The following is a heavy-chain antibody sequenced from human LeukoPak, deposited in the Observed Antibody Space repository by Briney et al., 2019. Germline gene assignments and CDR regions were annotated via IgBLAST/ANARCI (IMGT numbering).Heavy chain of an antibody. CDR1: GGSISSGGYY. Sequence: SQTLSLTCTVSGGSISSGGYYWSWIRQHPGKGLEWIGYIYYSGSTYYNPSLKSRVTISVDTSKNQFSLKLSSVTAADTAVYYCAREAKKEYQLRSHFDYWGQGTLVTVSS. V-gene: IGHV4-31*03. J-gene: IGHJ4*02. CDR2: IYYSGST. D-gene: IGHD2-2*01. CDR3: AREAKKEYQLRSHFDY.